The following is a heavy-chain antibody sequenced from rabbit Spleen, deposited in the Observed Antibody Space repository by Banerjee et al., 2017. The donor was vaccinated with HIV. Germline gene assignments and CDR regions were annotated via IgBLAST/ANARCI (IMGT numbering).Heavy chain of an antibody. D-gene: IGHD1-1*01. Sequence: QELLVESGGGLVQPAGPLTLTFKASGVSFSDRDVLCWVRQAPGKGLEWIACINASTGKPVYATWAKGRFTISRTSSTTVTLRMTSLTAADRATYFCARDLVGVIGWNFYLWGPGTLVTVS. V-gene: IGHV1S45*01. CDR3: ARDLVGVIGWNFYL. J-gene: IGHJ4*01. CDR2: INASTGKP. CDR1: GVSFSDRDV.